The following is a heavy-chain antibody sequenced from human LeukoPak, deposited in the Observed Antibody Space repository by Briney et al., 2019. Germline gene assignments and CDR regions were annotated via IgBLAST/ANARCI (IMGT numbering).Heavy chain of an antibody. CDR1: GYGFTTYW. CDR3: ARSGVSGYGWDY. D-gene: IGHD5-12*01. V-gene: IGHV5-51*01. CDR2: IFPSDSDT. Sequence: GESLKISCKGSGYGFTTYWIAWVRQMPGKGPEWMGIIFPSDSDTRYSPSFQGQVTISADKSISTASLQWSSLKASDTAIFYCARSGVSGYGWDYWGQGTLVTVSS. J-gene: IGHJ4*02.